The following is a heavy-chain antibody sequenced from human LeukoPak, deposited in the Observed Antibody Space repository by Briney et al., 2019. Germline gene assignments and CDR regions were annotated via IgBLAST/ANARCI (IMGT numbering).Heavy chain of an antibody. CDR1: GFTFSSYG. CDR2: ISSSSSTI. D-gene: IGHD3-10*01. Sequence: SGGSLRLSCVASGFTFSSYGMNWVRQAPGKGLEWVSYISSSSSTIYFADSVKGRFTISRDNSKNTLYLQMNSLRAEDTAVYYCAKDLTRGSGSYTFDYWGQGTLVTVSS. J-gene: IGHJ4*02. CDR3: AKDLTRGSGSYTFDY. V-gene: IGHV3-48*01.